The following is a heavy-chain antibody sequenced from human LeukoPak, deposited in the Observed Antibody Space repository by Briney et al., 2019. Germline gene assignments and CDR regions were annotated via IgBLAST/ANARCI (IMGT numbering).Heavy chain of an antibody. V-gene: IGHV3-21*06. CDR1: GFTLSSHS. Sequence: PGGSLRLSCAASGFTLSSHSMNWVRQAPGKGLEWVSSISSSNSYIYYADSVKGRFTISRDNTKSSLFLQMDSLRAEDTAVYYCASTIVTTVYPPGWYFDLWGRGTQVTVSS. CDR2: ISSSNSYI. D-gene: IGHD4-17*01. J-gene: IGHJ2*01. CDR3: ASTIVTTVYPPGWYFDL.